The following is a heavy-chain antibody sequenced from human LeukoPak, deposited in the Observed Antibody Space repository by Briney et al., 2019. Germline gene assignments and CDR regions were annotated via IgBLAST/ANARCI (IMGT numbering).Heavy chain of an antibody. V-gene: IGHV1-69*05. CDR3: ARDEAPQRGTMIVVAQGS. CDR1: GGTFSSYA. CDR2: IIPIFGTA. D-gene: IGHD3-22*01. J-gene: IGHJ4*02. Sequence: ASVKVSCKASGGTFSSYAISWVRQAPGQGLEWMGRIIPIFGTANYAQKFQGRVTITTDESTSTAYTDLSSLRSEDTAVYYCARDEAPQRGTMIVVAQGSRGQRTLVTVSS.